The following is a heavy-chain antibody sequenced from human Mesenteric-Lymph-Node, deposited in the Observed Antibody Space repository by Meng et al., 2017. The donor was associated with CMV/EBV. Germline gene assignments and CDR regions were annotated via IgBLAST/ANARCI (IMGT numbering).Heavy chain of an antibody. CDR3: ARLLSSGSDYFDY. CDR2: IYHSGST. V-gene: IGHV4-4*02. Sequence: VSGGSSSSSNWWSWVRQPPGKGLEWIGEIYHSGSTNYNPSLKSRVTISVDKSKNQFSLKLSSVTAADTAVYYCARLLSSGSDYFDYWGQGTLVTVSS. J-gene: IGHJ4*02. CDR1: GGSSSSSNW. D-gene: IGHD3-10*01.